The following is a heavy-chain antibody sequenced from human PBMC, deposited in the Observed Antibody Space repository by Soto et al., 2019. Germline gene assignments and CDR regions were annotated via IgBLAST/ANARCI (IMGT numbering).Heavy chain of an antibody. D-gene: IGHD3-22*01. Sequence: SETLSLTCAVSGGPISSSNWWSWVRQPPGKGLEWIGEIYHSGSTNYNPSLKSRVTISVDKSKNQFSLKLSSVTAADTAVYYCARSPDRSGYYPRWYYYGMDVWGQGTTVTVSS. CDR2: IYHSGST. J-gene: IGHJ6*02. CDR1: GGPISSSNW. V-gene: IGHV4-4*02. CDR3: ARSPDRSGYYPRWYYYGMDV.